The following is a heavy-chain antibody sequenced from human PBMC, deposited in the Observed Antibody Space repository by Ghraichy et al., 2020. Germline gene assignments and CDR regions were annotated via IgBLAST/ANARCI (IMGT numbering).Heavy chain of an antibody. V-gene: IGHV4-59*01. CDR2: MYYTGST. D-gene: IGHD3-16*01. J-gene: IGHJ6*02. CDR1: GGSISSYY. Sequence: SETLSLTCTVSGGSISSYYWSWIRQPPGKGLEWIGYMYYTGSTKYNPSLKSRVTISADTSKKQFSLQLTSVTAADTAVYYCARDVDENTWGSHDYGMDVWGQGTTVTVSS. CDR3: ARDVDENTWGSHDYGMDV.